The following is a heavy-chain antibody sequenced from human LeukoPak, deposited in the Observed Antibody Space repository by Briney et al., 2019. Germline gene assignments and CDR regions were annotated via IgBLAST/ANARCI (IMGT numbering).Heavy chain of an antibody. CDR1: GFTFSSYG. V-gene: IGHV3-23*01. J-gene: IGHJ4*02. D-gene: IGHD3-22*01. CDR3: ARGPAASGYYDSRGRYGYFDY. CDR2: ISGSDVST. Sequence: GGSLRLSCAASGFTFSSYGMSWVRQAPGKGLEWVSAISGSDVSTYYADSMKGRFTISRDNSKNTLYLQMNSLRAEDTAVYYCARGPAASGYYDSRGRYGYFDYWGQGTLATVSS.